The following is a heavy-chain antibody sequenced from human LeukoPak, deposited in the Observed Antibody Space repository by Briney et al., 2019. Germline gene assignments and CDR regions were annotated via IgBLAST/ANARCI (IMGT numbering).Heavy chain of an antibody. CDR1: GGSITSISA. Sequence: PSETLSLTCSVSGGSITSISAWGWTRHPSGKGLEWIGTLYFSVSTYSTLSLKSRVTISVHTSKNQFSLKLSSVTAADTAVYYCARGVSDTYDLSTGSPLFFFDSWGPGTPVTVSS. CDR2: LYFSVST. V-gene: IGHV4-39*07. D-gene: IGHD3-9*01. J-gene: IGHJ4*02. CDR3: ARGVSDTYDLSTGSPLFFFDS.